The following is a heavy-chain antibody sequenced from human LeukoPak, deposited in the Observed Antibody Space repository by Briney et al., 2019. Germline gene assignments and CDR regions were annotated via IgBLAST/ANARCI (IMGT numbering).Heavy chain of an antibody. J-gene: IGHJ4*02. D-gene: IGHD5-12*01. CDR3: ATGDPDIVATIGYFDY. CDR1: GGTFSSYG. CDR2: IIPILGIA. Sequence: SVKVSCKASGGTFSSYGINWVRQAPGQGLEWMGRIIPILGIANYAQKFQGRVTITADKSTSTAYMELSSLRSEDTAVYYCATGDPDIVATIGYFDYWGQGTLVTVSS. V-gene: IGHV1-69*04.